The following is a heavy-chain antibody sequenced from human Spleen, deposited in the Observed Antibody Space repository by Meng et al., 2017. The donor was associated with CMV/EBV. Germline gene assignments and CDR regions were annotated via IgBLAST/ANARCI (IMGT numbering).Heavy chain of an antibody. D-gene: IGHD1-26*01. CDR2: IFPADSDT. J-gene: IGHJ4*02. CDR3: ATQFGAAVFDY. V-gene: IGHV5-51*01. CDR1: GYSFSNYW. Sequence: GGSLRLSCKGSGYSFSNYWIAWVRQMPGKGLEWMGIIFPADSDTRYSPSFQGQVTISADKSISTAYLQWSSLRASDTAMYYCATQFGAAVFDYWGQGTLVTVSS.